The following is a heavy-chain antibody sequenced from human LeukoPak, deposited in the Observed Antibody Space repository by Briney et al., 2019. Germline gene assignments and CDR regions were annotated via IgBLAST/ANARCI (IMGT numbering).Heavy chain of an antibody. CDR2: IYYSGST. J-gene: IGHJ4*02. CDR1: GGSISSSNYY. D-gene: IGHD4-23*01. Sequence: SETLSLTCTVSGGSISSSNYYWGWIRQPPGKGLEWIGSIYYSGSTYYNPSLKSRVTISVDTSKNQFSLKLSSVTAADTAVYYCARYDYGGMRGDYWGQGTLVTVSS. V-gene: IGHV4-39*01. CDR3: ARYDYGGMRGDY.